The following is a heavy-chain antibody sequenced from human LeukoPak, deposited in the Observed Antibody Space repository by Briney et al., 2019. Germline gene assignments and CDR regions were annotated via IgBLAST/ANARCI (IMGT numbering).Heavy chain of an antibody. CDR1: GFTFSSYS. Sequence: GGSLRLSCAASGFTFSSYSMNWVRQAPGKGLEWVSYISSSSTIYYADSVKCRFTISRDNSKNSLYLQMNSLKAEDTAVYYCAMDWGYYYSYGMGVWGIGTTGTVSS. CDR3: AMDWGYYYSYGMGV. D-gene: IGHD3-16*01. CDR2: ISSSSTI. J-gene: IGHJ6*04. V-gene: IGHV3-48*01.